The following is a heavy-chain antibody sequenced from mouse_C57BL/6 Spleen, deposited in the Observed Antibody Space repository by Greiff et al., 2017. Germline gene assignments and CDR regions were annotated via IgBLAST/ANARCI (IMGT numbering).Heavy chain of an antibody. V-gene: IGHV14-4*01. CDR2: IDPENGDT. D-gene: IGHD2-12*01. Sequence: VHVKQSGAELVRPGASVKLSCTASGFNIKDDYMNWVKQRPEQGLEWIGWIDPENGDTEYASKFQGKATIPADTSSNTAYLQLSSLTSEDTAVYYCTSYYMFADWGQVTLVTVSA. CDR1: GFNIKDDY. CDR3: TSYYMFAD. J-gene: IGHJ3*01.